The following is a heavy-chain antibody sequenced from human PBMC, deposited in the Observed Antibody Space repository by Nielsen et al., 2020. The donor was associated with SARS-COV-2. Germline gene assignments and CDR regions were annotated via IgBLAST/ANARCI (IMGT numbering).Heavy chain of an antibody. CDR3: VRNGRSYYDSSGYFDY. D-gene: IGHD3-22*01. Sequence: RQAPGKGLEWVSDIGTGSSFTSHPDAVKGRFTISRDNVKNSLYLQMNRLRVEDTAVYYCVRNGRSYYDSSGYFDYWGQGILVTVSS. V-gene: IGHV3-11*06. CDR2: IGTGSSFT. J-gene: IGHJ4*02.